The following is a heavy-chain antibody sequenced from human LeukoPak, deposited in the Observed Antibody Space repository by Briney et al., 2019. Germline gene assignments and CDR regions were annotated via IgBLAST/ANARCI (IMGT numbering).Heavy chain of an antibody. V-gene: IGHV4-34*01. Sequence: PSETLSLTCAVYGGSFSGYYWSWIRQPPGKRLEWIGEINHSGSTNYNPSLKSRVTISVDTSKNQFSLKLSSVTAADAAVYYCARADFWSGYRTYFDYWGQGTLVTVSS. D-gene: IGHD3-3*01. J-gene: IGHJ4*02. CDR2: INHSGST. CDR1: GGSFSGYY. CDR3: ARADFWSGYRTYFDY.